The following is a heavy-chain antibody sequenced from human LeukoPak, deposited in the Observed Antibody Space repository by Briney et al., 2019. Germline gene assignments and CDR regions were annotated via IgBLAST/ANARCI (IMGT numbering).Heavy chain of an antibody. CDR1: GFTFSSYW. D-gene: IGHD3-10*01. J-gene: IGHJ4*02. Sequence: GGSLRLSCAASGFTFSSYWMHWVRHAPGKGLVWVSRINSDGSSTSYADSVKGRFTISRDNAKNTLYLQMNSLRAEDTAVYYCARDPYYYGSGSYGDYWGQGTLVTVSS. CDR3: ARDPYYYGSGSYGDY. V-gene: IGHV3-74*01. CDR2: INSDGSST.